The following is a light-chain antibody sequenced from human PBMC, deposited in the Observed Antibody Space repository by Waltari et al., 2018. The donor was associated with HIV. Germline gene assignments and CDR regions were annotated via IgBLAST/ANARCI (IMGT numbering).Light chain of an antibody. CDR3: QSYDISLSASVV. CDR1: NSTIGADHA. CDR2: GNK. J-gene: IGLJ2*01. V-gene: IGLV1-40*01. Sequence: QSMLTQPPSVSGAPGQRVTISCTGSNSTIGADHAGHWYQQIPGTAPKLLISGNKNRPSGVPDRFSASKSGTSASLTISGLQAEDEADYFCQSYDISLSASVVFGGGTRLTVL.